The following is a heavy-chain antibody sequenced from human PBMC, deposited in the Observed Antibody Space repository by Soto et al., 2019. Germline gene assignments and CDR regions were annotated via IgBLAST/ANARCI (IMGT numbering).Heavy chain of an antibody. Sequence: PSETLSLTCTVSGVSISDNYWTWIRQPAGKGLEWIGRIHGSGSTSYNPSLKTRLTMSVDTSNNLISLRLTSVTAADTAVYYCVRDGTKTLRDWFDPWGQGISVTVSS. CDR3: VRDGTKTLRDWFDP. V-gene: IGHV4-4*07. J-gene: IGHJ5*02. CDR1: GVSISDNY. CDR2: IHGSGST. D-gene: IGHD1-1*01.